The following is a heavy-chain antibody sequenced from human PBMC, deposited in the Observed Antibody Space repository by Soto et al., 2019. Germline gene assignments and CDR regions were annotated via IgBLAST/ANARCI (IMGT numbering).Heavy chain of an antibody. D-gene: IGHD5-18*01. CDR1: GGTFSSYA. Sequence: GASVKVSCKASGGTFSSYAISWVRQAPGQGLEWMGGIIPIFGTANYAQKFQGRITITADESTSTAYMELSSLRSEDTAVYYCARDRSLDGLRDYWGQGTLVTVSS. CDR2: IIPIFGTA. CDR3: ARDRSLDGLRDY. V-gene: IGHV1-69*13. J-gene: IGHJ4*02.